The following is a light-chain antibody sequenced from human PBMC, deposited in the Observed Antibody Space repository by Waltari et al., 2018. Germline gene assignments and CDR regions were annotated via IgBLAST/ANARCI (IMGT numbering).Light chain of an antibody. V-gene: IGKV3-20*01. J-gene: IGKJ1*01. CDR3: QHYVSLPVT. CDR2: GAS. Sequence: EIVLTQSPGILSLSPGESAPLPCRASQSVSRALAWYQQNPGQAPRLLIYGASNRATGIPDRFSGSVSGTDFSLIISRLEPEDFAVYYCQHYVSLPVTFGQGTKVEIK. CDR1: QSVSRA.